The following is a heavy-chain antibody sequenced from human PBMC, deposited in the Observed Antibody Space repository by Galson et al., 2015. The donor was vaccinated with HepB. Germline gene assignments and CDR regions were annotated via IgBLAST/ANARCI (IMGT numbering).Heavy chain of an antibody. CDR1: GGSISSYY. CDR2: IYYSGST. CDR3: ARVGGCSGGSCYSWGGGYYYYGMDV. D-gene: IGHD2-15*01. Sequence: ETLSLTCTVSGGSISSYYWSWIRQPPGKGLEWIGYIYYSGSTNYNPSLKSRVTISVDTSKNQFSLKLSSVTAADTAVYYCARVGGCSGGSCYSWGGGYYYYGMDVWGQGTTVTVSS. V-gene: IGHV4-59*01. J-gene: IGHJ6*02.